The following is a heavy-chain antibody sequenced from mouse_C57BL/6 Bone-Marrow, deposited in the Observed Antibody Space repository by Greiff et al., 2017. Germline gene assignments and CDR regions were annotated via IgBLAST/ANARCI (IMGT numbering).Heavy chain of an antibody. Sequence: VQLVESGAELARPGASVKMSCKASGYTFTSYTMHWVKQRPGQGLEWIGYISPSSGYTKYNQKFKDKATLTADKSSSTAYMQLSSLTSEDSAVYYCARWRLRPMDYWGQGTSVTVSA. CDR2: ISPSSGYT. D-gene: IGHD3-2*02. CDR3: ARWRLRPMDY. J-gene: IGHJ4*01. CDR1: GYTFTSYT. V-gene: IGHV1-4*01.